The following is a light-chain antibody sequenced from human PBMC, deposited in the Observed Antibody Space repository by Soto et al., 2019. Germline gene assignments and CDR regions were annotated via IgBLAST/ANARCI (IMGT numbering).Light chain of an antibody. V-gene: IGLV7-46*01. CDR3: FLSYSGARGYV. CDR1: TGAVTSGHY. J-gene: IGLJ1*01. CDR2: DTS. Sequence: QTVVTQEPSPTVSPGGTVTLTCGSSTGAVTSGHYPHWFQQKPGQAPRTLIYDTSNKHSWTPARFSGSLLGGKAALTLSGAQPEDEAEYYCFLSYSGARGYVFGTGTKVTVL.